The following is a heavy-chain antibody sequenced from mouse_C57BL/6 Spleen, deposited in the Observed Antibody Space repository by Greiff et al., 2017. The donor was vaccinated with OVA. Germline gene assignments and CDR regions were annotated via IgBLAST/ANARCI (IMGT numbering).Heavy chain of an antibody. J-gene: IGHJ1*03. D-gene: IGHD1-1*02. CDR2: IWRGGST. V-gene: IGHV2-5*01. Sequence: VMLVESGPGLVQPSQSLSITCTVSGFSLTSYGVHWVRQSPGKGLEWLGVIWRGGSTDYNAAFMSRLSITKDNSKSQVFFKMNSLQADDTAIYYCAKNGGSYRYFDVWGTGTTVTVSS. CDR1: GFSLTSYG. CDR3: AKNGGSYRYFDV.